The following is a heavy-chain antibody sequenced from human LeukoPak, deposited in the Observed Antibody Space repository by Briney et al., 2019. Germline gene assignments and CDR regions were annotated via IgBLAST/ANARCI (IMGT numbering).Heavy chain of an antibody. CDR2: ISWNSGSI. J-gene: IGHJ4*02. V-gene: IGHV3-9*03. CDR1: GFTFDDYA. Sequence: GQSRRLACAASGFTFDDYAMHWVRQAPGKGMGWVSGISWNSGSIGYADSVKGRFTNSRDNAKNSLYLQMNRLRAEDMSLYYCAKGPYGDYVETRFDYCGQGTLVTVSS. D-gene: IGHD4-17*01. CDR3: AKGPYGDYVETRFDY.